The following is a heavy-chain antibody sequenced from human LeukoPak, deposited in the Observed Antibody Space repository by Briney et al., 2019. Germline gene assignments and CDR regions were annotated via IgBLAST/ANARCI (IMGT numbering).Heavy chain of an antibody. CDR2: IYYTGSI. CDR1: GGSISSYY. CDR3: AREGYYDSNGYYNWYFDL. V-gene: IGHV4-59*01. D-gene: IGHD3-22*01. Sequence: SETLSLTCTVSGGSISSYYWSWIRQPPGKGLEWIGHIYYTGSINYNPSLKSRVTISVDTSKNQFSLKLSSVTAPDTAVYYCAREGYYDSNGYYNWYFDLWGRGTLVTVSS. J-gene: IGHJ2*01.